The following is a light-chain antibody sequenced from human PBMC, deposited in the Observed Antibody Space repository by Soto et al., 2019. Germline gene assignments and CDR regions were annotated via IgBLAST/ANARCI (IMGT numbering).Light chain of an antibody. CDR1: QSISSW. V-gene: IGKV1-5*01. CDR3: QQYNSYQWT. Sequence: DIQMTQSPSTLSASVGDRVTITCRASQSISSWLAWYQQKPGKAPNLLIYDASNLGSGVPSRFSGSGSGTEFTLTISSLQPDDFATYYCQQYNSYQWTFGQGTKVDIK. J-gene: IGKJ1*01. CDR2: DAS.